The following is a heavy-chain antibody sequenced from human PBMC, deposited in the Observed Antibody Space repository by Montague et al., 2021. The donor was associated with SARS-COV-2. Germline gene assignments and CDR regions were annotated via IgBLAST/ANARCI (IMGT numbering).Heavy chain of an antibody. V-gene: IGHV4-39*07. J-gene: IGHJ5*01. Sequence: SETLSLTCTMSGGSITYSSYYWGWIRLPPGKGLEWIGSIYYSGTAYYXASLKSRVTMSLDRSKNQLSLRLKSTTAADTAVYFCARASFYYGSGSHYNDWFDSWGQGTVVTVSS. CDR2: IYYSGTA. CDR3: ARASFYYGSGSHYNDWFDS. CDR1: GGSITYSSYY. D-gene: IGHD3-10*01.